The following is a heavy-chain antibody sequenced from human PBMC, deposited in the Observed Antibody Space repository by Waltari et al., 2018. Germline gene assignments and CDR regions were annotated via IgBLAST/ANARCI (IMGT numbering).Heavy chain of an antibody. Sequence: DVQLVESGGGLVQPGWSLRLSCAASGYTLRDYWIAWGRQAPGRGLEWVANIKQDGSQTYYVDSVKGRFTISRDNARNSLYLQMDSLRDEDTALYYCARDRGWNTLDYWGQGTLVTVSS. CDR3: ARDRGWNTLDY. V-gene: IGHV3-7*04. CDR2: IKQDGSQT. CDR1: GYTLRDYW. J-gene: IGHJ4*02. D-gene: IGHD6-19*01.